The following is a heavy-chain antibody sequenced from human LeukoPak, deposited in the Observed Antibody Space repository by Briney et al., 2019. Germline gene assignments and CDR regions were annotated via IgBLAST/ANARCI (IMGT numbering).Heavy chain of an antibody. V-gene: IGHV5-51*01. Sequence: KSGESLQISCKGSGYSFTSYWIGWVRPMPGKGLEWMGIIYPGDSDTRYSPSFQGQVTISADKSISTAYLQWSSLKASDTAMYYCARLHDYDILTGYPYGMDVWGQGTTVTVSS. CDR2: IYPGDSDT. CDR3: ARLHDYDILTGYPYGMDV. CDR1: GYSFTSYW. D-gene: IGHD3-9*01. J-gene: IGHJ6*02.